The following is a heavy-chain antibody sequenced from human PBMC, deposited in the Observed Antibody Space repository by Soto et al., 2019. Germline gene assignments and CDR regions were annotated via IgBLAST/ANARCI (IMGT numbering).Heavy chain of an antibody. CDR1: DCTFNIYW. CDR3: TYRSGSHDHFGRDV. Sequence: GTLSLTCTVSDCTFNIYWWIWVRQSAAKGLEWIGRMSSSGTTSHKPSLESPVTPSGDTSKNQYTLTLSPVTTEDTALYYCTYRSGSHDHFGRDVWGTRTTV. V-gene: IGHV4-4*07. J-gene: IGHJ6*04. CDR2: MSSSGTT. D-gene: IGHD3-3*01.